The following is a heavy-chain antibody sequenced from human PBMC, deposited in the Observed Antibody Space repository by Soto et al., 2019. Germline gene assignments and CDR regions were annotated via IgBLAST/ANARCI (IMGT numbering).Heavy chain of an antibody. CDR2: IWNDGSNK. D-gene: IGHD6-13*01. J-gene: IGHJ3*02. Sequence: QVQLVESGGGVVQPGRSLRLSCAASGFTFSNFAMHWVRQAPGKGLEWVAVIWNDGSNKDYADSVKGRFTISRDNSKNTLYLQMNSLRVEDRAVYYCARSALRHIAAGGTVDAFDIWGQGTMVTVSS. V-gene: IGHV3-33*01. CDR3: ARSALRHIAAGGTVDAFDI. CDR1: GFTFSNFA.